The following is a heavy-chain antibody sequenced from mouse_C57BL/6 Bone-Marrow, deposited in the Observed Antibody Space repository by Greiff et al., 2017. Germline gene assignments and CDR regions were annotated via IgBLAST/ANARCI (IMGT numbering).Heavy chain of an antibody. D-gene: IGHD1-1*01. J-gene: IGHJ1*03. CDR2: IYPRSGNT. CDR3: ARVGDFISPWYFDV. V-gene: IGHV1-81*01. Sequence: QVQLKQSGAELARPGASVKLSCKASGYTFTSYGISWVKQRTGQGLEWIGEIYPRSGNTYYNEKFKGKATLTADKSSSTAYMELRSLTSEDSAVYFCARVGDFISPWYFDVWGTGTTVTVSS. CDR1: GYTFTSYG.